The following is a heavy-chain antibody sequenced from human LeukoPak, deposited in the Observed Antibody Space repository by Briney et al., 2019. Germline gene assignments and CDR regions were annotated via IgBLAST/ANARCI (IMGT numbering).Heavy chain of an antibody. D-gene: IGHD3-9*01. V-gene: IGHV4-34*01. J-gene: IGHJ6*02. CDR2: INHSGST. CDR3: ARGPYYDILTVRYYYGMDV. Sequence: SETLSLTCAVYGGSFRGYDWSWIRQPPGKGLEWIGEINHSGSTNYNPSLKSRVTISVDTSKNQFSLKLSPVTAADTAVYYCARGPYYDILTVRYYYGMDVWGQGTTVTVS. CDR1: GGSFRGYD.